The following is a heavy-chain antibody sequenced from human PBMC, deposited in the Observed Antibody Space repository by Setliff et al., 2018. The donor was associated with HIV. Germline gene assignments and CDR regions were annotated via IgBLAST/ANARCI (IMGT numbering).Heavy chain of an antibody. CDR3: ARAAGYSSSWHRYAFEI. CDR2: IDPNSGDT. D-gene: IGHD6-13*01. J-gene: IGHJ3*02. V-gene: IGHV1-2*02. Sequence: ASVKVSCKASGYTFTGYYLHWVRQAPGQGLEWMGWIDPNSGDTNYEQKFQGRVSMTRDTSISTVYMELSSLRSDDTAVYYCARAAGYSSSWHRYAFEIWGQGTMVTV. CDR1: GYTFTGYY.